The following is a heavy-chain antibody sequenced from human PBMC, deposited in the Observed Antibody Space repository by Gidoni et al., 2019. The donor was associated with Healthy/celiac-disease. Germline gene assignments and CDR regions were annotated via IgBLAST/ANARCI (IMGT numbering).Heavy chain of an antibody. J-gene: IGHJ4*02. CDR1: GGSISSSSYY. V-gene: IGHV4-39*01. D-gene: IGHD3-9*01. CDR2: IYYGGST. CDR3: ARHPPSTILADY. Sequence: QLQLQESGPGLVKPSATLSLTCTVSGGSISSSSYYWGWIRQPPGKGLEWIGSIYYGGSTYYNPSLKSRVTISVDTSKNQFSLKLSSVTAADTAVYYCARHPPSTILADYWGQGTLVTVSS.